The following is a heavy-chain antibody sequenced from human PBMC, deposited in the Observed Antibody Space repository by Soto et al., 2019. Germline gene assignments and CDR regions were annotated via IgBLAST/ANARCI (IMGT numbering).Heavy chain of an antibody. CDR1: GGSISSYY. Sequence: SETLSLTFTVSGGSISSYYWSWIRQPSGKGLEWIGRIYTSGSTNDNPSLKSRVTMSVGTSKNQFSLKLSSVTAAETPVYYCPRDGFFAVVRKYYFDYSGQGTRVTVSS. CDR2: IYTSGST. J-gene: IGHJ4*02. CDR3: PRDGFFAVVRKYYFDY. V-gene: IGHV4-4*07. D-gene: IGHD3-3*01.